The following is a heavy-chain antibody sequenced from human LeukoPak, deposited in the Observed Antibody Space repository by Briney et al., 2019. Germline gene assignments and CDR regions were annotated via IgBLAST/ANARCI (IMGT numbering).Heavy chain of an antibody. CDR3: ARGKGTRLCSSTSCYAPYYYYYMDV. V-gene: IGHV1-8*02. J-gene: IGHJ6*03. Sequence: ASVKVSCKASGYTFTDYYMHWVRQAPGQGFQWMGWINPNSGDTGYAQKFQGRVTLTRNTSISTAYMELSSLRSEDTAVYYCARGKGTRLCSSTSCYAPYYYYYMDVWGKGTTVTVSS. D-gene: IGHD2-2*01. CDR1: GYTFTDYY. CDR2: INPNSGDT.